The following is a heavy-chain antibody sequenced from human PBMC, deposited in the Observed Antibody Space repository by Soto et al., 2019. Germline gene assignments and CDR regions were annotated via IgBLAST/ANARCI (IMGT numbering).Heavy chain of an antibody. D-gene: IGHD7-27*01. CDR2: ISYDGSNK. Sequence: QVQLVESGGGVVQPGRSLRLSCAASGFTFSSYAMHWVRQAPGKGLEWVAVISYDGSNKYYADSVKGRFTISSDNSKNTLYLHMNSLRAEDTAVYYCARDGDELGSGYYGMDVWGQGTTVTVSS. CDR3: ARDGDELGSGYYGMDV. V-gene: IGHV3-30-3*01. J-gene: IGHJ6*02. CDR1: GFTFSSYA.